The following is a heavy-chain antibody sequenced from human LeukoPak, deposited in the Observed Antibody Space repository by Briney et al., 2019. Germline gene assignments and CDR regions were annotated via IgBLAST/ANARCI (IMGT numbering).Heavy chain of an antibody. Sequence: SETLSLTCTVAGGSISSYYWSWIRQPPGKGLEWIGEINHSGSTNYNPSLKSRVTISVDTSKNQFSLKLSSVTAADTAVYYCASYSYDRSLDYWGQGTLVTVSS. CDR1: GGSISSYY. CDR2: INHSGST. CDR3: ASYSYDRSLDY. V-gene: IGHV4-34*01. D-gene: IGHD5-18*01. J-gene: IGHJ4*02.